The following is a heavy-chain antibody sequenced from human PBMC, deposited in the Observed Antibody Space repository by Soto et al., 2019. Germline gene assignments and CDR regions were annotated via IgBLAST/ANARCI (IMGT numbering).Heavy chain of an antibody. CDR1: GFTFSSYG. CDR2: ISYDGSNK. Sequence: QVQLVESGGGVVQPGRSLRLSCAASGFTFSSYGMHWVRQAPGKGLEWVAVISYDGSNKYYADSVKGRFTISRDNSKNPLYLQMNSLRAEDTAVYYCAKDCSGGSCYIFDYWGQGTLVTVSS. V-gene: IGHV3-30*18. J-gene: IGHJ4*02. D-gene: IGHD2-15*01. CDR3: AKDCSGGSCYIFDY.